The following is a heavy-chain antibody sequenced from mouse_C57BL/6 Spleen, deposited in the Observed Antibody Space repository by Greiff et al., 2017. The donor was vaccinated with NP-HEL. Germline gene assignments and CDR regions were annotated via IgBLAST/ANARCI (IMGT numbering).Heavy chain of an antibody. J-gene: IGHJ3*01. CDR2: ISDGGSYT. CDR1: GFTFSSYA. V-gene: IGHV5-4*03. Sequence: DVKLVESGGGLVKPGGSLKLSCAASGFTFSSYAMSWVRQTPEKRLEWVATISDGGSYTYYPDNVKGRFTISRDNAKNNLYLQMSHLKSEDTAMYYCARDYDGLAYWGQGTLVTVSA. CDR3: ARDYDGLAY. D-gene: IGHD2-3*01.